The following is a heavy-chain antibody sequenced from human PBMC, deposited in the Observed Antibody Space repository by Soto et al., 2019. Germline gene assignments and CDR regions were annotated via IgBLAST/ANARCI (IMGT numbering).Heavy chain of an antibody. J-gene: IGHJ4*02. V-gene: IGHV1-58*01. D-gene: IGHD4-17*01. CDR3: AAGALYEDYLIDY. Sequence: QMQLVQSGPEVKKPGTSVKVSCKASGFTFTSSAVQWVRQARGQRLEWIGWIVVGSGNTNYAQKFQERVTITRDMYTNTAYMELSSLRSEDTALSYCAAGALYEDYLIDYWGQGTLVTVSS. CDR2: IVVGSGNT. CDR1: GFTFTSSA.